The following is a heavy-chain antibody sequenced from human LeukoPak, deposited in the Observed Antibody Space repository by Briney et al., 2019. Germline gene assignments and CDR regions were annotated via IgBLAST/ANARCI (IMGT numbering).Heavy chain of an antibody. V-gene: IGHV4-31*03. Sequence: RPSQTLSLTCTVSGGSISSGGYYWSWIRQHPGKGLEWIGYIYYSGSTYYNPSLKSRVTISVDTSKNQFSLKLSSVTAADTAVYYCATPNRYSSSWGTGGGAFDIWGQGTMVTVSS. D-gene: IGHD6-13*01. J-gene: IGHJ3*02. CDR3: ATPNRYSSSWGTGGGAFDI. CDR2: IYYSGST. CDR1: GGSISSGGYY.